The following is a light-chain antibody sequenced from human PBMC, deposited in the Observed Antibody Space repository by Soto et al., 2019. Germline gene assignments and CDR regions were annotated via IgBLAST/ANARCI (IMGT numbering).Light chain of an antibody. V-gene: IGKV3-11*01. CDR2: DAS. CDR3: QQYYTTRWT. CDR1: QSVSSY. J-gene: IGKJ1*01. Sequence: EIVLTQSPATLSLSPGERATLSCRASQSVSSYLAWYQQKPGQTPRLLIYDASNRATGIPARFSGSESGTDFTLTISSLQAEDVAVYYCQQYYTTRWTFGQGTKVDIK.